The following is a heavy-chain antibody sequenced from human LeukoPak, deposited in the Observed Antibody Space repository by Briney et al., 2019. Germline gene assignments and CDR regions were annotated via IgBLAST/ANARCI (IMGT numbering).Heavy chain of an antibody. V-gene: IGHV3-30*04. J-gene: IGHJ4*02. CDR2: ISYDGSNK. CDR3: ARESGSKWGVYFDY. Sequence: GGSLRLSCAASGFTFSSYAMHWVRQAPGKGLEWVAVISYDGSNKYYADSVKGRFTISRDNSKNTLYLQMSSLRAEDTAVYYCARESGSKWGVYFDYWGQGTLVTVS. CDR1: GFTFSSYA. D-gene: IGHD1-26*01.